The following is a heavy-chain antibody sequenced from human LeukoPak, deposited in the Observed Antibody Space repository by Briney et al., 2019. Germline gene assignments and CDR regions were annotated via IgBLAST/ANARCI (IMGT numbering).Heavy chain of an antibody. V-gene: IGHV4-38-2*02. D-gene: IGHD6-13*01. J-gene: IGHJ4*02. CDR3: ARVGSSPFIDY. CDR1: GYSIRSGYY. Sequence: SEALSLTCSVSGYSIRSGYYWGWIRQTPGKGLEWIGSIYQSGSTYNNSPLNSRLTMSVDTSKNQFSLKLSPVIAADTAVYYCARVGSSPFIDYWGQGILVTVSS. CDR2: IYQSGST.